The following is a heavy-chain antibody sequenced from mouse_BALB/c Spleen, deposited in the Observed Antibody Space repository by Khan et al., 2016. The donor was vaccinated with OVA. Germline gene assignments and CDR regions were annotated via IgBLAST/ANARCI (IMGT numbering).Heavy chain of an antibody. D-gene: IGHD1-1*01. J-gene: IGHJ4*01. CDR3: ASSNYYGSSLYAMDY. V-gene: IGHV1S41*01. Sequence: DLVKPGASVNLSCKASGYTFTSFWINWIKQRPGQGLEWIGRIAPGSGSSSYNELFKVKATLTVDTSSSTAYIQLSSLSSEDSAVYFCASSNYYGSSLYAMDYWGQGTSVTVSS. CDR2: IAPGSGSS. CDR1: GYTFTSFW.